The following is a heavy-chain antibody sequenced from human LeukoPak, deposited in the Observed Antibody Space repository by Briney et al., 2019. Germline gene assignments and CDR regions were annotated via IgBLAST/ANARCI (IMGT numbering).Heavy chain of an antibody. D-gene: IGHD3-22*01. V-gene: IGHV3-33*06. J-gene: IGHJ4*02. Sequence: GGSLRLSCAASGFTFSSYGMHWVRQAPGKGLEWVAVIWYDGSNKYYADSVKGRFTISRDNSKNTLYLQMNSLRAEDMAVYYCAKPRNYYDSEYYFDYWGQGTLVTVSS. CDR2: IWYDGSNK. CDR1: GFTFSSYG. CDR3: AKPRNYYDSEYYFDY.